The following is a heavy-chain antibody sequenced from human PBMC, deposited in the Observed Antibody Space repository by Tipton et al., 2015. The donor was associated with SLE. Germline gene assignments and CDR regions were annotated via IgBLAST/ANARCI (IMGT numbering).Heavy chain of an antibody. D-gene: IGHD1-7*01. CDR1: GFTFSSYW. V-gene: IGHV3-7*03. CDR3: AREGAYWNYLGY. CDR2: IKQDGSEK. Sequence: SLRLSCAASGFTFSSYWMSWVRQAPGKGLEWVANIKQDGSEKYYVDSVRGRFTISRDNAKNSLYLQMNSLRAEDTAVYYCAREGAYWNYLGYWGQGTLVTVSS. J-gene: IGHJ4*02.